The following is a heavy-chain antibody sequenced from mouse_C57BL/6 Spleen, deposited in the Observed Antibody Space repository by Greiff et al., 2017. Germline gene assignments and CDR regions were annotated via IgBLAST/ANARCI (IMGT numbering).Heavy chain of an antibody. Sequence: QVQLQQSGTELVKPGASVKLSCTASGYTFTSYWMHWVKQRPGQGLEWIGNINPSNGGTNYNEKFKSKATLTVDKSSSTAYMQLSSLTSEDSAVYYCARSSSSWYFDVWGTGTTVTVSS. J-gene: IGHJ1*03. D-gene: IGHD1-1*01. CDR1: GYTFTSYW. V-gene: IGHV1-53*01. CDR2: INPSNGGT. CDR3: ARSSSSWYFDV.